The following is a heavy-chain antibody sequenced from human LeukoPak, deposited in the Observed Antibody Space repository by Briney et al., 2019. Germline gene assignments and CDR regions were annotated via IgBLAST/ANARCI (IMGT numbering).Heavy chain of an antibody. CDR1: GFTLINSC. CDR2: IKQDGSEK. CDR3: AQECVDSSGYYYVPNWFEP. V-gene: IGHV3-7*01. J-gene: IGHJ5*02. Sequence: GDSLRLSCAAYGFTLINSCMSWVRQAPGKGLEWVANIKQDGSEKYYVDSVKGRFTISRDNAKKSLYLQMNSLRAEDTAVYYCAQECVDSSGYYYVPNWFEPWGQGTLVTVSS. D-gene: IGHD3-22*01.